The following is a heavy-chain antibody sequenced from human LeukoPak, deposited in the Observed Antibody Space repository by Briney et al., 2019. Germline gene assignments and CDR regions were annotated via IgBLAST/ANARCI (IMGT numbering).Heavy chain of an antibody. CDR2: IYYSGST. J-gene: IGHJ4*02. CDR3: ARSLGDSSRYYSAGY. V-gene: IGHV4-59*01. D-gene: IGHD3-22*01. Sequence: NTSETLSLTCTVSGGSISRYYWSWIRQPPGKGLEWMGYIYYSGSTNYNPSLKSRVTISVDTSKNQFSLKLSSVTAADTAVYYCARSLGDSSRYYSAGYWGQGTLVTVSS. CDR1: GGSISRYY.